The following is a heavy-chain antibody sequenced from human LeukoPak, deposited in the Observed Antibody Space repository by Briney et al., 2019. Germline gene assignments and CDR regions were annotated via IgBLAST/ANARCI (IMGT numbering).Heavy chain of an antibody. D-gene: IGHD3-10*01. CDR2: ISGSGDST. CDR3: ARDSYYYGSGSYLHFDY. J-gene: IGHJ4*02. CDR1: GFTFSSYA. V-gene: IGHV3-23*01. Sequence: GGSLRLSCAASGFTFSSYAMNWVRQAPGKGLEWVSAISGSGDSTDYADSVKGRFPISRDNSKNTLYLQMNSLRAEDTAVYYCARDSYYYGSGSYLHFDYWGQGTLVTVSS.